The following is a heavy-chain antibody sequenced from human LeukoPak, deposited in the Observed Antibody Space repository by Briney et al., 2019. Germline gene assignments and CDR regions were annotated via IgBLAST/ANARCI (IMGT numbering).Heavy chain of an antibody. Sequence: SETLSLTCTVSGGSISSYYWSWIRQPPGKGLEWIGYIYYSGSTSYNPSLKSRVTISVDTSKNQFSLKLSSVTAADTAVYYCAHETIGDYYDSSGYYNYWGQGTLVTVSS. D-gene: IGHD3-22*01. CDR2: IYYSGST. V-gene: IGHV4-59*12. CDR1: GGSISSYY. CDR3: AHETIGDYYDSSGYYNY. J-gene: IGHJ4*02.